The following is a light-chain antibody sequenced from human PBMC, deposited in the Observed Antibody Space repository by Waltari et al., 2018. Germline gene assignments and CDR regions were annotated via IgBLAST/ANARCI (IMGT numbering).Light chain of an antibody. CDR2: AAS. V-gene: IGKV1-17*01. J-gene: IGKJ3*01. CDR1: QGISSY. CDR3: LQHNSYPFT. Sequence: VTITCRASQGISSYLNWFQQKPGKAPKLLIYAASSLESGVPSRFSGSGSGTEFTLTISSLQPEDFAAYYCLQHNSYPFTFGPGTKLDIK.